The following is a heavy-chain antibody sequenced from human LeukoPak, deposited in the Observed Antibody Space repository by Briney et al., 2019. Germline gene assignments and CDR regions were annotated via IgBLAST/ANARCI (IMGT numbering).Heavy chain of an antibody. Sequence: SGGSLGLSFAASGFPFSGYSLNWVRQAPGKGLEWVSSISSGSGYIYYADSVKGRFTISRDNAKTSLYLQMNSLRAEDTAVYYCARDGEGTSLSFFDYWGLGTLVTVSA. J-gene: IGHJ4*02. CDR1: GFPFSGYS. V-gene: IGHV3-21*01. CDR3: ARDGEGTSLSFFDY. CDR2: ISSGSGYI. D-gene: IGHD3-10*01.